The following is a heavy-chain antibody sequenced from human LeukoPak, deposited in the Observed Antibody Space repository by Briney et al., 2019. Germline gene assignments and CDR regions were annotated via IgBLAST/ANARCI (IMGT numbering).Heavy chain of an antibody. V-gene: IGHV4-34*01. CDR1: GGSFSGYY. J-gene: IGHJ4*02. D-gene: IGHD1-1*01. CDR2: INHSGST. Sequence: SETLSLTCAVYGGSFSGYYWSWIRQPPGKGLEWIGEINHSGSTNYNPSLKSRVTISVDKSKNQFSLKLSSVTAADTAVYFCARASHWNQLHYFDYWGQGTLVTVSS. CDR3: ARASHWNQLHYFDY.